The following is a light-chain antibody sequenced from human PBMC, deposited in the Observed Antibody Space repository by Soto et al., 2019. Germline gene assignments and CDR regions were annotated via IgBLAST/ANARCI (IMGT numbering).Light chain of an antibody. V-gene: IGKV1-5*03. Sequence: DIQMTQSPSTLSASVGDRVTVTCRASQSIGNWLAWYQQKPGKAPNLLIYKASTLESGAPSRFSGSGSGTDFTLTISSLQPEDFATYYCQQANSFPITFGQGTRLEIK. CDR3: QQANSFPIT. CDR1: QSIGNW. J-gene: IGKJ5*01. CDR2: KAS.